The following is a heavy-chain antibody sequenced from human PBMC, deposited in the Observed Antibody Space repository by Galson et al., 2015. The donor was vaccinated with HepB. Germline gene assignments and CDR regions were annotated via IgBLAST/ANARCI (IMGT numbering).Heavy chain of an antibody. CDR2: ISGSGGST. D-gene: IGHD1-26*01. CDR1: GFTFSSYA. J-gene: IGHJ4*02. V-gene: IGHV3-23*01. CDR3: ARDPPPYSGSYFGPLDY. Sequence: SLRLSCAASGFTFSSYAMSWVRQAPGKGLEWVSAISGSGGSTYYADSVKGRFTISRDNSKNTLYLQMNSLRAEDTAVYYCARDPPPYSGSYFGPLDYWGQGTLVTVSS.